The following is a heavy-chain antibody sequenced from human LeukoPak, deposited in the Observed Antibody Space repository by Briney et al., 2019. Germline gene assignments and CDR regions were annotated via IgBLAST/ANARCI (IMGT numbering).Heavy chain of an antibody. CDR3: ARDRADYGDYV. D-gene: IGHD4-17*01. CDR2: IIPIFGTA. V-gene: IGHV1-69*05. CDR1: GGTFSSYA. Sequence: EASVKVSCKASGGTFSSYAISWVRQAPGQGLEWMGRIIPIFGTANYAQGFQGRVTITTDESTSTAYMELSSLRSEDTAVYYCARDRADYGDYVWGQGTLVTVSS. J-gene: IGHJ4*02.